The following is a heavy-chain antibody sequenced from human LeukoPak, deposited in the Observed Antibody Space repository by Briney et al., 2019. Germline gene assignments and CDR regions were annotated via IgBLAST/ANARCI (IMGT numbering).Heavy chain of an antibody. CDR2: ISSSGSTI. D-gene: IGHD3-9*01. V-gene: IGHV3-48*03. J-gene: IGHJ4*02. CDR3: ARSPQTYYDILVRYHPPHYFDY. CDR1: GFTFSSYE. Sequence: PGGSLRLSCAASGFTFSSYEMNWVRRAPGKGLEWVSYISSSGSTIYYADSVKGRFTISRDNAKNSLYLQMNSLRAEDTAVYYCARSPQTYYDILVRYHPPHYFDYWGQGTLVTVSS.